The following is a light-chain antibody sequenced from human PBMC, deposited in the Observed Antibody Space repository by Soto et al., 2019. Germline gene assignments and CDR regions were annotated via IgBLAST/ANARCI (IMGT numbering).Light chain of an antibody. CDR1: SSNIGNNA. V-gene: IGLV1-36*01. J-gene: IGLJ1*01. Sequence: QSVLTQPPSVSEAPRQRVTISCSGSSSNIGNNAVNWYQQLPGKPPRLLIYSDDLLPSGVSDRFSGSKSGTSGSLAISGLQSEDEADYYGAAWDYNLTAYVFGPVTKLTVL. CDR3: AAWDYNLTAYV. CDR2: SDD.